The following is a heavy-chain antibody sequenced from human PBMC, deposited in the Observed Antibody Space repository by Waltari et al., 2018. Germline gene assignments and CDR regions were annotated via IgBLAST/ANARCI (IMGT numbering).Heavy chain of an antibody. Sequence: QVQLVQSGAEVKKPGSSVKVSCKASGGTFSSYAISWVRQAPGQGLEWVGGIIPIFGTANYAQKFQGKVTITADESTSTAYMELSSLRSEDTAVYYCAKRYGDSPYYYYGMDVWGQGTTVTVSS. CDR1: GGTFSSYA. D-gene: IGHD4-17*01. J-gene: IGHJ6*02. CDR3: AKRYGDSPYYYYGMDV. V-gene: IGHV1-69*13. CDR2: IIPIFGTA.